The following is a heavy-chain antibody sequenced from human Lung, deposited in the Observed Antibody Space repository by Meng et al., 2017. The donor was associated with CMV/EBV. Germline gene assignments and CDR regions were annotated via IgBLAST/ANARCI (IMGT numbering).Heavy chain of an antibody. V-gene: IGHV1-2*02. CDR1: GYPFTGYH. J-gene: IGHJ4*02. D-gene: IGHD6-19*01. CDR3: ARAIAVAGTAPFDY. Sequence: ASXXVSXKASGYPFTGYHIHWVRQAPGQGLQWMGWINSYTGGTISAQKFQGRVTMTRDTSIFTASMELRRLTSDDTAVYFCARAIAVAGTAPFDYWGQGTXVTVSS. CDR2: INSYTGGT.